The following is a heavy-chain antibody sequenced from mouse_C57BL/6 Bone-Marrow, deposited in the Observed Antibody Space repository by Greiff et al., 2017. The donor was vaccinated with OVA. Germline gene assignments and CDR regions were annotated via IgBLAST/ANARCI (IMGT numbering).Heavy chain of an antibody. D-gene: IGHD1-1*01. CDR2: IWWDDDK. CDR1: GFSLSTFGMG. J-gene: IGHJ4*01. Sequence: QVTLKVCGPGILQPSQTLSLTCSFSGFSLSTFGMGVVWLRQPSGQGLEWLAHIWWDDDKYYNPAMKSRPTISKDTSKDKIFLKNANVDTAGTATYYCARIGVVATGYYAMDYWGQGTSLTVSS. V-gene: IGHV8-8*01. CDR3: ARIGVVATGYYAMDY.